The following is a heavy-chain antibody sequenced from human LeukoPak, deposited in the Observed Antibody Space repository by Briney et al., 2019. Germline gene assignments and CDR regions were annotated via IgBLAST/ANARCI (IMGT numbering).Heavy chain of an antibody. V-gene: IGHV3-21*01. CDR2: ISRGSDNI. J-gene: IGHJ4*02. Sequence: GGSLRLSCTASGFTFRRYSFNWVRQAPGKGLEWVSTISRGSDNIYYADSVRGRFTISRDNAENSLYLQMNSLRAEGTAVYYCTRDLSLAAAQGFDYWGQGTRVTVSS. CDR3: TRDLSLAAAQGFDY. CDR1: GFTFRRYS. D-gene: IGHD6-6*01.